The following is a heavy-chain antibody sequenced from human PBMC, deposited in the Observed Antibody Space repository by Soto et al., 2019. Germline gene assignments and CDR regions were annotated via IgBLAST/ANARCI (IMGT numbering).Heavy chain of an antibody. CDR1: GYTFTSYD. CDR2: MNPNSGNT. CDR3: ARERSAGTGWFDP. D-gene: IGHD6-13*01. J-gene: IGHJ5*02. V-gene: IGHV1-8*01. Sequence: QVQLVQSGAEVKKPGASVKVSCKASGYTFTSYDINCVRQATGQGLEWMGWMNPNSGNTGYAQKFQGRVTMTRNTSMSTAYMELSSLRSEDPAVYYCARERSAGTGWFDPWGQGTRVTVSS.